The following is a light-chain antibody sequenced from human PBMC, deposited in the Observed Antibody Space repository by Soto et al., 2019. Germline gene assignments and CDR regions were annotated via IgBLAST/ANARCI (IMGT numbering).Light chain of an antibody. J-gene: IGKJ2*01. V-gene: IGKV3-20*01. CDR1: QSVSSNY. Sequence: EIVLTQSPGTLPLSPGERATLSCRASQSVSSNYLVWYQQNPGQAPRPLIYGASSRATGIPDWFSGSVSGTDFTLTISRLEPEDFAVYYCQQYASSPFTFGQGTKLEIK. CDR2: GAS. CDR3: QQYASSPFT.